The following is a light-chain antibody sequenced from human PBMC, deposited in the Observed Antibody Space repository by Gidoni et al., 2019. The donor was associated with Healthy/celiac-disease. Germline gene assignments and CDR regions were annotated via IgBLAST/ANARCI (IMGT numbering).Light chain of an antibody. Sequence: DIQLTQSPSSLSASVGDRVTITCRASQSISSYLNWYQQKPGKAPKLLIYAASSLQSGVPSRLSGSGSGTDFTLNISSLQPEDFATYYCQQSYSTPFTVGPGTKVEIK. J-gene: IGKJ3*01. V-gene: IGKV1-39*01. CDR1: QSISSY. CDR2: AAS. CDR3: QQSYSTPFT.